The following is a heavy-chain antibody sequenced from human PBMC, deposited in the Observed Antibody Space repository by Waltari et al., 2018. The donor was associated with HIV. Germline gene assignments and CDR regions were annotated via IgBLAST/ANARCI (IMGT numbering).Heavy chain of an antibody. Sequence: QIELVQSGAEVKKPGASVKVSCEASVYTFFRSGICWVRQSPGQGLEWMGWVSGYNGKTYYAQNFQGRVTMTTDTSTGTSYMELRSLRSDDTAVYYCARDSQVGQQNYYYYGLDVWGQGTTVTVSS. CDR1: VYTFFRSG. D-gene: IGHD1-26*01. J-gene: IGHJ6*02. CDR2: VSGYNGKT. V-gene: IGHV1-18*01. CDR3: ARDSQVGQQNYYYYGLDV.